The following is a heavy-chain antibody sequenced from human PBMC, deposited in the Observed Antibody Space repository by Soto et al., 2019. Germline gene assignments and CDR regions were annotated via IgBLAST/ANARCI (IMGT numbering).Heavy chain of an antibody. D-gene: IGHD3-22*01. CDR3: AKGGGSKDYYDTSGYYLYYYYAMDV. Sequence: EVQLLESGGGLVQPGGSLRLSCAASGFTFSSYAMTWVRQAPGKGLEWVSALSGSGVSTYYADSVKGRFTISRDNSKKTLYLKMNSLRAEDPAVYYCAKGGGSKDYYDTSGYYLYYYYAMDVWGQGTTVPVSS. J-gene: IGHJ6*02. V-gene: IGHV3-23*01. CDR1: GFTFSSYA. CDR2: LSGSGVST.